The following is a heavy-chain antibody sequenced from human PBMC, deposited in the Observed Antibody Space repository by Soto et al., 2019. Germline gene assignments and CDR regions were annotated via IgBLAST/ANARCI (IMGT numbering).Heavy chain of an antibody. J-gene: IGHJ4*02. D-gene: IGHD3-3*01. CDR1: GYTFTNNA. CDR3: ARSIMIFGATIVSQYFDH. V-gene: IGHV1-18*04. Sequence: QVHLVQSGGEVKKPGASVKVSCKASGYTFTNNAISWVRQAPGQGPEWMGWISPSTGKTNYAQKFQGRLTLTTDTSTNTANMELRSLRSGDTAAYYCARSIMIFGATIVSQYFDHWGQGTLVTVSS. CDR2: ISPSTGKT.